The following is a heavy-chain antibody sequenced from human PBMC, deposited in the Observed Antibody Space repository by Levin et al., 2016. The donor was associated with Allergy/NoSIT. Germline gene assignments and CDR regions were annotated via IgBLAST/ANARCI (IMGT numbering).Heavy chain of an antibody. CDR1: GFTVSNNY. CDR2: IYGGGGI. CDR3: TRDPPAASTGTWA. J-gene: IGHJ4*02. V-gene: IGHV3-66*01. D-gene: IGHD6-13*01. Sequence: GESLKISCAASGFTVSNNYMNWVRQAPGKGLEWVSLIYGGGGINYADSVKGRFTISRDASTNTLHLQMNNLKAEDTAIYYCTRDPPAASTGTWAWGPGTLVTVSS.